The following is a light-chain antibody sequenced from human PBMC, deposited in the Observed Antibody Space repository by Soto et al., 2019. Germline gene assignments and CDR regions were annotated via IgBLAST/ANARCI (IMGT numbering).Light chain of an antibody. V-gene: IGKV1D-12*01. Sequence: DIQMTQSPSSVSASVGDRVTISCRASQDISGWLAWYQQKPGKAPNLLVYAASTLQSGVPSRFSGSGSGTDFTLTISSLQPEDFGTYYCQQTNSFPPIAFGGGTKVDIK. J-gene: IGKJ4*01. CDR1: QDISGW. CDR2: AAS. CDR3: QQTNSFPPIA.